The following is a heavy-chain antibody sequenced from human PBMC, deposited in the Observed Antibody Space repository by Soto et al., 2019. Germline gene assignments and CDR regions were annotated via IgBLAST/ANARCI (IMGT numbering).Heavy chain of an antibody. CDR2: IYYSGST. CDR1: GGSISSSSYY. D-gene: IGHD2-15*01. CDR3: ARHVGYCSGGSCYSVIWFDP. Sequence: QLQLQESGPGLVKPSETLSLTCTVSGGSISSSSYYWGWIRQPPGKGLEWIGSIYYSGSTYYNPYLKSRVATSVDTSKTQFSLKLSSVTAADTAVYYCARHVGYCSGGSCYSVIWFDPWGQGTLVTVSS. V-gene: IGHV4-39*01. J-gene: IGHJ5*02.